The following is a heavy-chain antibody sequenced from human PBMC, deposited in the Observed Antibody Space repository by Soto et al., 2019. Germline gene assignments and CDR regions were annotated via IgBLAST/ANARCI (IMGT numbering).Heavy chain of an antibody. CDR1: GGTFSSYA. J-gene: IGHJ4*02. CDR3: ALGNWSIGPLGY. V-gene: IGHV1-69*13. CDR2: IIPIFGTA. D-gene: IGHD1-1*01. Sequence: GASVKVSCKASGGTFSSYAISWVRQAPGQGLEWMGGIIPIFGTANYAQKFQGRVTITADESTSTAYMELSSLRSEDTAVYYCALGNWSIGPLGYWGQGTLVTVSS.